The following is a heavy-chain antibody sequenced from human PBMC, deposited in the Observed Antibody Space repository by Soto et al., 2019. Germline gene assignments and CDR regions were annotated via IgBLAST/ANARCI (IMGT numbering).Heavy chain of an antibody. D-gene: IGHD2-21*02. CDR2: IYYSGST. CDR3: AREYCGGYCYSRFRGFDP. V-gene: IGHV4-31*03. Sequence: PSEPLSLTCSVSGGSICSGGYYWNWIRQHPGKGLEWIGKIYYSGSTNYNPSLKSRVTISVDTSKNQFSLKLSSVTAAVTAVYYCAREYCGGYCYSRFRGFDPWGQGTLVTVSS. J-gene: IGHJ5*02. CDR1: GGSICSGGYY.